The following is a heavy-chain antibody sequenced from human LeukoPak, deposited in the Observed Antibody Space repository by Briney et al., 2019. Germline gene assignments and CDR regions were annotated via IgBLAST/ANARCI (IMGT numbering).Heavy chain of an antibody. V-gene: IGHV4-61*01. Sequence: SETLSLACTVSGGSISSSSYYWSWIRQPPGKGLEWIGYIYYSGSTNYNPSLKSRVTISVDTSKNQFSLKLSSVTATDTAVYYCARAGYSGSDFSVWGKGSTVTVSS. D-gene: IGHD5-12*01. CDR1: GGSISSSSYY. CDR3: ARAGYSGSDFSV. J-gene: IGHJ6*04. CDR2: IYYSGST.